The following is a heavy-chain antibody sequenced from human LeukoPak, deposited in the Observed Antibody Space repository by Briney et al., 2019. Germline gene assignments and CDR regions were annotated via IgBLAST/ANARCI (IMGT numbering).Heavy chain of an antibody. CDR3: ARHPAYCTNGVCYPAYFDY. J-gene: IGHJ4*02. Sequence: GESLKISCKGSGYSFTSYWIGWVRQMPGKGLEWMGIIYPGDSDTRYSPSFQGQVTISPDKSISTAYLQWSSLKASDTAMYYCARHPAYCTNGVCYPAYFDYWGQGTLVTVSS. CDR1: GYSFTSYW. V-gene: IGHV5-51*01. D-gene: IGHD2-8*01. CDR2: IYPGDSDT.